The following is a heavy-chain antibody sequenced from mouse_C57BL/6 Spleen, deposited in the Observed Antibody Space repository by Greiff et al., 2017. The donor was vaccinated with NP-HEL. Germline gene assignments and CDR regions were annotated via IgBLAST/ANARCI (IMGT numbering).Heavy chain of an antibody. J-gene: IGHJ1*03. Sequence: EVKLMESGEGLVKPGGSLKLSCAASGFTFSSYAMSWVRQTPEKRLEWVAYISSGGDYIYYVDTVKGRFTISRDNARNTLYLQMSSLKSEDTAMYYCTRDRDYYGSAWYFDVWGTGTTVTVSS. CDR1: GFTFSSYA. CDR2: ISSGGDYI. D-gene: IGHD1-1*01. CDR3: TRDRDYYGSAWYFDV. V-gene: IGHV5-9-1*02.